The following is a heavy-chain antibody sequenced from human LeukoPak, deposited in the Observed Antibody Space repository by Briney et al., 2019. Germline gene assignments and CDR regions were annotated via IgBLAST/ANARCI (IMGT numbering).Heavy chain of an antibody. CDR1: GYTFTSYA. D-gene: IGHD6-13*01. V-gene: IGHV1-3*01. Sequence: ASVKVSCKASGYTFTSYAIHWVRQAPGQRLEWMGWINAGNGNTKYSQKFQGRVTITRDTSASTAYMELNGLRSEGTAVYYCARDIVRIAAAGGVDYWGQGTLVTVSS. CDR3: ARDIVRIAAAGGVDY. J-gene: IGHJ4*02. CDR2: INAGNGNT.